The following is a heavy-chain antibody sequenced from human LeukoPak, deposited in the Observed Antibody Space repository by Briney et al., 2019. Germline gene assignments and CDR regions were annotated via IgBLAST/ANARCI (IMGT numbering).Heavy chain of an antibody. J-gene: IGHJ4*02. CDR2: ISSSGSTI. Sequence: GGSLRHSCGASGFTFSSYEMNWVRQAPGKGLEWVTYISSSGSTIYYADSVKGRFTISRDNAKNSLYLQMNSLRAEDTAVYYCARDGRAGSSNYFDYWGQGTLVTVSS. V-gene: IGHV3-48*03. CDR1: GFTFSSYE. D-gene: IGHD6-6*01. CDR3: ARDGRAGSSNYFDY.